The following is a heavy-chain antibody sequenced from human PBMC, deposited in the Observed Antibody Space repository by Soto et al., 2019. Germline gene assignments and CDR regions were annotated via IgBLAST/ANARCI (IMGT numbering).Heavy chain of an antibody. V-gene: IGHV4-4*02. D-gene: IGHD6-19*01. CDR3: ARVVAVASFDY. J-gene: IGHJ4*02. CDR2: IYHSGST. CDR1: SGSISSNNW. Sequence: SETLSLTCAVSSGSISSNNWWSWVRQPPGKGLEWIGEIYHSGSTNYNPSLKSRVTMSVDKSKNQFSLKLSSVTAADTAVEDCARVVAVASFDYWGQGTLVTVSS.